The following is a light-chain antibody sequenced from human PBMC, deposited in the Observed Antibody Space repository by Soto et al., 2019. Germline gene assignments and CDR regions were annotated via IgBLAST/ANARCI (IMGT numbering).Light chain of an antibody. CDR2: DSS. V-gene: IGKV3-11*01. J-gene: IGKJ5*01. Sequence: ENVLTQSPATLSLSPGERATLSCRASQSVSNYVAWYQQKPGQAPRLLIYDSSNRATGIPARFSGSGSGTDFTLTISSLQPEDFATYYCQQTYRTPSTFGQGTRLEI. CDR1: QSVSNY. CDR3: QQTYRTPST.